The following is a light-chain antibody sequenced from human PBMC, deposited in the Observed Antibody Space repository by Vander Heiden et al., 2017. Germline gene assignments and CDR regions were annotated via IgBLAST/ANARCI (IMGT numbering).Light chain of an antibody. V-gene: IGKV3-15*01. J-gene: IGKJ1*01. CDR1: QSVSSN. CDR3: QQYNNWPPLT. Sequence: EIGIAQFPATLSVSPGERATLSCRASQSVSSNLAWYQQKPGQAPRLLIYGASTRATGIPARFSGSGSGTEFTLTISSLQSEDFAVYYCQQYNNWPPLTFGQGTKVDIK. CDR2: GAS.